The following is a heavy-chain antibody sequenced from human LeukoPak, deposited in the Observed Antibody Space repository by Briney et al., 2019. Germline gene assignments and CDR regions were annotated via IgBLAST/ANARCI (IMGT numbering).Heavy chain of an antibody. CDR2: IYNDGSST. J-gene: IGHJ3*02. CDR3: ARVRGGSGRSYAADAFDI. V-gene: IGHV3-74*01. D-gene: IGHD1-26*01. CDR1: GFTFSHYW. Sequence: GGSLRLSCAASGFTFSHYWMHWVRQAPGKGLVWVSRIYNDGSSTSYADSVKGRFTISRDNAKSTLYLQMNSLRAEDTAVYYCARVRGGSGRSYAADAFDIWGQGTMVTVSS.